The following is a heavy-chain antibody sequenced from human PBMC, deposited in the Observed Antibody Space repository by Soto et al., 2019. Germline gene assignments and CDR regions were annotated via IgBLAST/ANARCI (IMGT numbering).Heavy chain of an antibody. V-gene: IGHV2-5*01. CDR1: GFSLTTSGAG. Sequence: QITLKESGPTLVIPTQTLTLTCTFSGFSLTTSGAGVGWIRQPPGKALEWLAVIYWNNNKRYSPALKSSLTITNDTSNNQVVLTMTNMDPVDSATYYCAHRLGVAATGGSFDVWGQGTMVTVSS. CDR3: AHRLGVAATGGSFDV. J-gene: IGHJ3*01. CDR2: IYWNNNK. D-gene: IGHD2-8*02.